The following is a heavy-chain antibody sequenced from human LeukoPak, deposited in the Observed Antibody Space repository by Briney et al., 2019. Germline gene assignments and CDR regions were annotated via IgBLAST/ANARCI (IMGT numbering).Heavy chain of an antibody. CDR2: INPNGGAI. CDR1: GYTFTNYY. V-gene: IGHV1-46*01. J-gene: IGHJ4*02. Sequence: GASVKVSCKASGYTFTNYYMHWVRQARGQGLEWMGIINPNGGAISYAQKFQGSVTLTRDTSTNTVYMELSSLRSEDTAVYFCARATLSDFYFNYWGQGTLVAVSS. CDR3: ARATLSDFYFNY.